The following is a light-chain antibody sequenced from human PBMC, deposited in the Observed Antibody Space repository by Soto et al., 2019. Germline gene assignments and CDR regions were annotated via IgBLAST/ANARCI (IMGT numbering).Light chain of an antibody. J-gene: IGKJ1*01. CDR2: QAS. Sequence: DIQMTQSPSTLSASVGDRVTITCRASESVSIWLAWYQQKPGRTPKLLIYQASTLETGVPSRFSGSGSGTEFTLTISSLQPDDFAPYYCQQYNAYSQAFGNGTKVEIK. CDR1: ESVSIW. V-gene: IGKV1-5*03. CDR3: QQYNAYSQA.